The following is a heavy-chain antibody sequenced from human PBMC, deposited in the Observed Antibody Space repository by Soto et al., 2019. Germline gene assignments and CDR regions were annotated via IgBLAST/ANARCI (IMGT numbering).Heavy chain of an antibody. J-gene: IGHJ4*02. V-gene: IGHV3-23*01. D-gene: IGHD6-13*01. CDR1: GFTFSSYA. Sequence: GGSLRLSCAASGFTFSSYAMSWVRQAPGKGLEWVSAISGSGGSTYYADSVKGRFTISRDNSKNTLYLQMNSLRAEDTAVYYCAKVPTQLVPKGGPYYFDYWGQGTLVTVSS. CDR3: AKVPTQLVPKGGPYYFDY. CDR2: ISGSGGST.